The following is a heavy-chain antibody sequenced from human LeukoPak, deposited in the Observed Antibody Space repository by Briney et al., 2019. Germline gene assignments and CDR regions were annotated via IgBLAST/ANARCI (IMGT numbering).Heavy chain of an antibody. CDR2: IIPIFGTA. CDR1: GGTFSSDA. D-gene: IGHD3-10*01. Sequence: SVKVSCKASGGTFSSDAIRWVRQAPGQGLEWMGVIIPIFGTADYAQTFQGRVTITADESTSTAYMELSSLRSEDTAVYYCAREGGGSRYGSGSYYRYWGQGTLVTVSS. V-gene: IGHV1-69*13. CDR3: AREGGGSRYGSGSYYRY. J-gene: IGHJ4*02.